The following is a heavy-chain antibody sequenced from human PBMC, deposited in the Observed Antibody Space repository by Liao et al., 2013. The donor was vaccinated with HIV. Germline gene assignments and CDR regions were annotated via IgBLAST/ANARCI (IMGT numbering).Heavy chain of an antibody. J-gene: IGHJ3*02. V-gene: IGHV4-61*02. CDR2: IYTSGIT. D-gene: IGHD7-27*01. CDR3: ARARPGDLFVFDI. Sequence: QVQLQESGPGLVKPSQTLSLTCTVSGGSISSGSYYWSWVRQPAGKGLEWIGRIYTSGITNYNPSLKSRVTISVDTSNNQFSLRLSSVTAADTAVYYCARARPGDLFVFDIWGQGTMVTVSS. CDR1: GGSISSGSYY.